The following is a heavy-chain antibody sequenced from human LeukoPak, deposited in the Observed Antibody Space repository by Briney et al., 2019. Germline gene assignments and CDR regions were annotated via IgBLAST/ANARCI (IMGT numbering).Heavy chain of an antibody. Sequence: PSETLSLTCAIYSESFSGYFWSWIRQPPGKGLEWIGEINYSGSTNYNPSLKSRVTISVNTSKNQFSLKLSSVTAADTAVYYCARRGYSYGFGGGDYWGQGTLVTVSS. J-gene: IGHJ4*02. CDR3: ARRGYSYGFGGGDY. V-gene: IGHV4-34*01. D-gene: IGHD5-18*01. CDR1: SESFSGYF. CDR2: INYSGST.